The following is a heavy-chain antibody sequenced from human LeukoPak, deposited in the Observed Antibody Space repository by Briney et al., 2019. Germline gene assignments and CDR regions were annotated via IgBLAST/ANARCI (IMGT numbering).Heavy chain of an antibody. V-gene: IGHV1-69*01. J-gene: IGHJ3*02. CDR3: ARGRVIHFGGIDVFDI. CDR1: GGTFGAFG. CDR2: IIPLSGTT. D-gene: IGHD4/OR15-4a*01. Sequence: SVKVSCKASGGTFGAFGINWVRQAPGQGLEWMGGIIPLSGTTDYAQKFQGRVTITADESTNTAYMELSSLRSDDTAIYYCARGRVIHFGGIDVFDIWGQGTMVTVSS.